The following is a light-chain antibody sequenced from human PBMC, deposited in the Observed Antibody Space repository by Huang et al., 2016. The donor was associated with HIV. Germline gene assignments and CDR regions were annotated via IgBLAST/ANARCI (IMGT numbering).Light chain of an antibody. Sequence: DIVMTQSPDSLAVSLGERATINCKSSQSVLYSSNNKNYLVWYQQKPGQPPKLRIYWASTRESGFPDRFSGSGSGTYFTLTSSSLQAEDVAVYYCQQYYSAPLTFGGETKVEIK. CDR2: WAS. J-gene: IGKJ4*01. V-gene: IGKV4-1*01. CDR1: QSVLYSSNNKNY. CDR3: QQYYSAPLT.